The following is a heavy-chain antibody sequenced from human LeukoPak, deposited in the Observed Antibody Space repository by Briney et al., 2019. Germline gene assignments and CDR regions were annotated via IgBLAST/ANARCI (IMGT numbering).Heavy chain of an antibody. CDR2: ITGSDDRT. V-gene: IGHV3-23*01. Sequence: GGSLRLSCAASGFTFSSYAMTWVRQAPGQGLEWVSTITGSDDRTYYADSVKGRFTISRDYSKNTLHLQITSLRAEDTAIYYGAKGPQLGSGYHTDSWGQGTLVSVSS. CDR3: AKGPQLGSGYHTDS. J-gene: IGHJ4*02. CDR1: GFTFSSYA. D-gene: IGHD3-22*01.